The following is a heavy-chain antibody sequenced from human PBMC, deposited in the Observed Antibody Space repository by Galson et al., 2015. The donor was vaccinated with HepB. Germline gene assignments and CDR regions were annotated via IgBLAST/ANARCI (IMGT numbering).Heavy chain of an antibody. Sequence: SVKVSCKASGGTFSSYAISWVRQAPGQGLEWMGGIIPIFGTANYAQKFQGRVTITADESTSTAYMELSSLRSEDTAVYYCARDDGGYSYGLYYYGMDVWGQGTTVTVSS. CDR3: ARDDGGYSYGLYYYGMDV. V-gene: IGHV1-69*13. D-gene: IGHD5-18*01. J-gene: IGHJ6*02. CDR2: IIPIFGTA. CDR1: GGTFSSYA.